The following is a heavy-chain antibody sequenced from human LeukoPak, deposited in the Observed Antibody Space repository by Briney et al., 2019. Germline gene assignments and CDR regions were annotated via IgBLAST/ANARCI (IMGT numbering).Heavy chain of an antibody. Sequence: GRSLRLSCAASGFTFDDYAMHWVRQAPGKGLEWVSGISWNSGSIGYAESVKGRFTISRDNAKNSLYLQMNSLRAEDMALYYCAKAPGYDFWSGYSYFDYWGQGTLVTVSS. CDR1: GFTFDDYA. D-gene: IGHD3-3*01. CDR3: AKAPGYDFWSGYSYFDY. J-gene: IGHJ4*02. CDR2: ISWNSGSI. V-gene: IGHV3-9*03.